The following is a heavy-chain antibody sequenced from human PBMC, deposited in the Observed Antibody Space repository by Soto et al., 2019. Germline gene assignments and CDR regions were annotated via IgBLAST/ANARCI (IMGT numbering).Heavy chain of an antibody. D-gene: IGHD1-1*01. Sequence: QVQLQESGPGLVKPSGTLSLTCAVSGGSIRGHYWWSWVRQTPGKGLEWIGEIYHGGATYYNPSLTGRVPISTDEPKNQLSLKLNSVTAADTAVYYCAHQTLSYTLDVWGQGTTVTVSS. J-gene: IGHJ6*02. CDR3: AHQTLSYTLDV. V-gene: IGHV4-4*02. CDR1: GGSIRGHYW. CDR2: IYHGGAT.